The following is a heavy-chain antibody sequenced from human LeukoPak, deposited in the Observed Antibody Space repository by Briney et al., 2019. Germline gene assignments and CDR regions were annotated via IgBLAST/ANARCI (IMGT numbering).Heavy chain of an antibody. CDR1: GYTFTGYY. CDR3: ARGTRIIAVAGTGFDP. J-gene: IGHJ5*02. Sequence: EASVKVSCKASGYTFTGYYMHWVRQAPGQGLEWMGWINPNSGGTNYAQKFQGWVTMTRDTSISTAYMELSRLRSDDTAVYYCARGTRIIAVAGTGFDPWGQGTLVTVSS. V-gene: IGHV1-2*04. CDR2: INPNSGGT. D-gene: IGHD6-19*01.